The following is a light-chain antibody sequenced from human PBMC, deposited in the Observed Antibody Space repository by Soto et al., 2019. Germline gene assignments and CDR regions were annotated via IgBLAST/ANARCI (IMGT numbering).Light chain of an antibody. CDR1: QGISNY. Sequence: DIQMTQSPSSLSASVGDRVTITCRASQGISNYLAWYQQKPGKVPKLLIYAASTLQSGVPSRFSGSGSGTDFTLNISSLKPEDVATYYCQTYNSAPYTFGPGTKVDI. V-gene: IGKV1-27*01. CDR2: AAS. CDR3: QTYNSAPYT. J-gene: IGKJ3*01.